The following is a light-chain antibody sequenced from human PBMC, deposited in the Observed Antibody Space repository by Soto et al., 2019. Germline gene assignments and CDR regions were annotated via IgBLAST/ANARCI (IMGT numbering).Light chain of an antibody. V-gene: IGKV3-20*01. CDR3: HQYGSSPAT. J-gene: IGKJ1*01. CDR2: GAS. Sequence: EIFMPQSPAPLSVSPGVRVTLSCSSSQSVSSNLAWYQQKPGQAPRLLIYGASSRATGIPDRFSGSGSGTDFTLTISRLEPEDFAVYYCHQYGSSPATFGQGTKVDIK. CDR1: QSVSSN.